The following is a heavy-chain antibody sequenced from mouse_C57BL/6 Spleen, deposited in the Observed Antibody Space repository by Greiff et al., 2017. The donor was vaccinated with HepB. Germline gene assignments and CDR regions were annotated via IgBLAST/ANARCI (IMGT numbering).Heavy chain of an antibody. V-gene: IGHV3-6*01. Sequence: EVQLQQSGPGLVKPSQSLSLTCSVTGYSITSGYYWNWIRQFPGNKLEWMGYISYDGSNNYNPSLKNRISITRDTSKNQFFLKLNSVTTEDTATYYCAREGGISWFAYWGQGTLVTVSA. CDR3: AREGGISWFAY. CDR1: GYSITSGYY. J-gene: IGHJ3*01. CDR2: ISYDGSN.